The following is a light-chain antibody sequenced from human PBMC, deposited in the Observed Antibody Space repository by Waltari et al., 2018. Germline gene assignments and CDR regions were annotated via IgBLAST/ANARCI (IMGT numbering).Light chain of an antibody. CDR1: QGISSF. Sequence: IVLTQSPATLALSPGERAPLSCRASQGISSFLAWSQQKPGQAPRLLVYDASNRATGIPARFSGSGSGADFTLTISSLEPEDFAVYYCQQRTNWPSFGGGTRVELK. V-gene: IGKV3-11*01. J-gene: IGKJ4*01. CDR3: QQRTNWPS. CDR2: DAS.